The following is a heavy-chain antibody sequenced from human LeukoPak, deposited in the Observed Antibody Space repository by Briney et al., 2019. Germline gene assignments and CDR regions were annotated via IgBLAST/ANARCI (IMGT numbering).Heavy chain of an antibody. CDR3: ARLSSGWYEDDY. J-gene: IGHJ4*02. CDR1: GYTFTSYY. CDR2: INPSGGST. Sequence: SVKVSCKASGYTFTSYYMHWVRQAPGQGLEWMGIINPSGGSTSYAQKFQGRVTTTRDTSTSTVYMELSSLRSEDTAVYYCARLSSGWYEDDYWGQGTLVTVSS. V-gene: IGHV1-46*01. D-gene: IGHD6-19*01.